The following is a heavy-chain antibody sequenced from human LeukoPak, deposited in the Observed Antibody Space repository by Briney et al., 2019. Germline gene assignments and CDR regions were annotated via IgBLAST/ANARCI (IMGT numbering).Heavy chain of an antibody. CDR3: GIFMDVVPGSMS. V-gene: IGHV4-34*01. D-gene: IGHD2-2*01. CDR1: DGSLINYY. Sequence: SETLSLTCGVYDGSLINYYCHWIRQAPGKGLELSGEISHGGITKHNPSLKSRVPMSQDTSKRQFSLKMNSMTAADTGVYYCGIFMDVVPGSMSWGLGTLVTVSS. J-gene: IGHJ4*02. CDR2: ISHGGIT.